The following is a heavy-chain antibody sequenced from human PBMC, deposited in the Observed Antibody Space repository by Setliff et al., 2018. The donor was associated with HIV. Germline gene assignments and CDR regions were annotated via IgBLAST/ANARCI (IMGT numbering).Heavy chain of an antibody. V-gene: IGHV3-7*01. D-gene: IGHD4-4*01. CDR1: GFTFSNYW. CDR3: ARDDSNYRQHGMDV. J-gene: IGHJ6*02. CDR2: IRQDGSEK. Sequence: GGSLRLSCAASGFTFSNYWMTWFRQAPGKGLEWVANIRQDGSEKYYADSVKGRFTISRDNAKNSLYLQMNSLRAEDTAVYYCARDDSNYRQHGMDVWGQGTTVTVSS.